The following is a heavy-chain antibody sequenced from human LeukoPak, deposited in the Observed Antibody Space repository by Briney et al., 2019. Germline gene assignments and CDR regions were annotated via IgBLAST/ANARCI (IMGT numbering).Heavy chain of an antibody. CDR1: GFTFSSYA. J-gene: IGHJ4*02. Sequence: GGSLRLSCAASGFTFSSYAMSWVRRAPGKGLEWVSAISGSGGSTYYADSVKGRFTISRDNSKNTLYLQMNSLRAEDTAVYYCAKDEELERRSNFDYWGQGTLVTVSS. CDR3: AKDEELERRSNFDY. V-gene: IGHV3-23*01. CDR2: ISGSGGST. D-gene: IGHD1-1*01.